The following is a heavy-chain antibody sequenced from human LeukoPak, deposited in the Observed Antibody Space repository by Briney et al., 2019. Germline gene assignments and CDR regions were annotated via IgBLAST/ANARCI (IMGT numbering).Heavy chain of an antibody. D-gene: IGHD6-13*01. CDR2: INPSGGST. J-gene: IGHJ4*02. Sequence: ASVKVSCKASGYTITSYYMHWVRQTPGQGLEWMGIINPSGGSTSYAQKFQGRVTMTRDTSTSTVYMELSSLRSEDTAVYYCARELQAAYDYWGQRTLVTVSS. V-gene: IGHV1-46*01. CDR3: ARELQAAYDY. CDR1: GYTITSYY.